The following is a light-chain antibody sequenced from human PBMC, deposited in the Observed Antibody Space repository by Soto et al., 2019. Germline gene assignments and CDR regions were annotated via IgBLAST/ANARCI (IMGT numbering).Light chain of an antibody. CDR2: LGS. CDR1: QSLLDSNGKNY. V-gene: IGKV2-28*01. J-gene: IGKJ4*01. CDR3: MQALQSPLT. Sequence: DIAMTQSPLSLPVTPGEPASISCRSSQSLLDSNGKNYLDWYLQKPGQSPQLLIFLGSNRASGVPDRFSGSGSGTDFTLKISRVEAEDVGVSYCMQALQSPLTFGGGTKVDIK.